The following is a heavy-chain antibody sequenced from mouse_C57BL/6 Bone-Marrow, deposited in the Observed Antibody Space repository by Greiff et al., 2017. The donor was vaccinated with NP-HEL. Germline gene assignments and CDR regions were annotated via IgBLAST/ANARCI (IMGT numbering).Heavy chain of an antibody. CDR3: AREVDY. Sequence: EVKLVESGGGLVKPGGSLKLSCAASGFTFSSYAMSWVRQTPEKRLEWVATISDGGSYTYYPDNVKGRFTISRDNAKNNLYLQMSHLKSEDTAMYYCAREVDYWGKGTTLTVSS. J-gene: IGHJ2*01. CDR1: GFTFSSYA. CDR2: ISDGGSYT. V-gene: IGHV5-4*01.